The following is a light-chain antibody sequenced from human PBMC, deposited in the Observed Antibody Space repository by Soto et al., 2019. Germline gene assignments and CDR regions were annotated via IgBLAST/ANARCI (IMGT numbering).Light chain of an antibody. Sequence: DIQLTQSPSFLSASVGDRVTITCRASQGISSSLAWFQQKPGKAPKLLIYAASTLQSRVPSRFSGSGSGTDFTLTINSLQPEDFATYYCQRRTTWPATVTFGGGTKVEIK. V-gene: IGKV1-9*01. CDR2: AAS. CDR3: QRRTTWPATVT. CDR1: QGISSS. J-gene: IGKJ4*01.